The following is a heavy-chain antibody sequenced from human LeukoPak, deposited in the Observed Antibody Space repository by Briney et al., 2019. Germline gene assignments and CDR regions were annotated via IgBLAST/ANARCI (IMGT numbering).Heavy chain of an antibody. Sequence: GGSLRLSCAASGFIFNNYALIWVRQAPGKGLQWVSAISNDGGGTTYADFVKGRFTISRDNSKNTLFLQMNSLRAEDTALYYCAKGSSGYFADLWGQGILVTVSS. CDR1: GFIFNNYA. J-gene: IGHJ5*02. V-gene: IGHV3-23*01. CDR2: ISNDGGGT. CDR3: AKGSSGYFADL. D-gene: IGHD3-22*01.